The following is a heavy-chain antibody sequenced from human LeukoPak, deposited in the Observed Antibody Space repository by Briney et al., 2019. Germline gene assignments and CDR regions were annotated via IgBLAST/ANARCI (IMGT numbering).Heavy chain of an antibody. CDR1: GFTFSRCG. D-gene: IGHD5-12*01. Sequence: PGGSLRLSCAASGFTFSRCGMHWVRQAPGKGLEWVSFISTSSSYIYYADSVKGRFIISRDNAKKSLYLQMNSLRAEDTAVYYCARGPSGYHNTGGQGTLVTVSS. CDR2: ISTSSSYI. J-gene: IGHJ4*02. CDR3: ARGPSGYHNT. V-gene: IGHV3-21*01.